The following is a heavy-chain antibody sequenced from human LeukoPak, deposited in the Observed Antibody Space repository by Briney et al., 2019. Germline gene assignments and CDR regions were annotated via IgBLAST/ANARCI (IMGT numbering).Heavy chain of an antibody. CDR1: GFTFSSYW. J-gene: IGHJ4*02. CDR3: ARVGKTVLRYVDWLPGYFDY. Sequence: GGSLRLSCAASGFTFSSYWMTWVRQAPGKGLEWVANIKQDGSENYYVDSVKGRFTVSRDNAKNSLCLQMNYLRADETAVYYCARVGKTVLRYVDWLPGYFDYWGQGTLVTVSS. CDR2: IKQDGSEN. V-gene: IGHV3-7*04. D-gene: IGHD3-9*01.